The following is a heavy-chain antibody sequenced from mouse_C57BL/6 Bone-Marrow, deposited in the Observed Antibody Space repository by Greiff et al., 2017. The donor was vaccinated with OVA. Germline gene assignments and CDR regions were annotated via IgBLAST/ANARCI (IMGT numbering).Heavy chain of an antibody. J-gene: IGHJ2*01. CDR3: AKHLYYGRVDY. CDR2: IWGGGST. CDR1: GFSLTSYG. D-gene: IGHD1-1*01. Sequence: VQVVESGPGLVAPSQSLSITCTVSGFSLTSYGVDWVRQPPGKGLEWLGVIWGGGSTNYTSALMSRLSISKDNSKSQVFLKMNRRQTDDTAMYYCAKHLYYGRVDYWGQGTTLTVSS. V-gene: IGHV2-9*01.